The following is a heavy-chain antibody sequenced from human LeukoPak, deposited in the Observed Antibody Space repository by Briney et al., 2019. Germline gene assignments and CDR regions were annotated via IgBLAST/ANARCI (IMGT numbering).Heavy chain of an antibody. D-gene: IGHD2-15*01. J-gene: IGHJ4*02. V-gene: IGHV4-30-4*08. CDR1: GGSISGSTYY. CDR2: IYYSGSP. Sequence: SETLSLTCTVSGGSISGSTYYWGWVRQPPGKGLEWIGYIYYSGSPYYNPSLKSRVTISVDTSKNQFSLKLTSVTAADTAVYYCARDHDREGYCFDYWGQGTLVTVSS. CDR3: ARDHDREGYCFDY.